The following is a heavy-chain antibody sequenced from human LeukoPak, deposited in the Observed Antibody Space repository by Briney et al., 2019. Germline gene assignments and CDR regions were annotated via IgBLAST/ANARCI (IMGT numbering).Heavy chain of an antibody. CDR3: ARDSGYSSADGY. CDR1: GFTVSSNY. J-gene: IGHJ4*02. CDR2: IYSGGST. Sequence: GGSLRLSCAASGFTVSSNYMSWVRQAPGKGLEWVSVIYSGGSTYYADSVKGRFTISRDDSKNTLYLQMKSLRAEDTAVYYCARDSGYSSADGYWGQGTLVTVSS. D-gene: IGHD6-19*01. V-gene: IGHV3-66*01.